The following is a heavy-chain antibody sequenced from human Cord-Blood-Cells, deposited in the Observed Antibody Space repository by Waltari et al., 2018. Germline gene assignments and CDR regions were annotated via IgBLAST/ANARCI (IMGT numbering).Heavy chain of an antibody. CDR2: INHSGST. J-gene: IGHJ5*02. V-gene: IGHV4-34*01. CDR1: SGYY. CDR3: ASLGCSSTSCYWFDP. Sequence: QVQLQQWGAGLLKPSETLSFSGYYWSWIRQPPGKGLEWIGEINHSGSTNYNPSLKSRVTISVETSKNQFSLKLSSVTAADTAVYYCASLGCSSTSCYWFDPWGQGTLVTVSS. D-gene: IGHD2-2*01.